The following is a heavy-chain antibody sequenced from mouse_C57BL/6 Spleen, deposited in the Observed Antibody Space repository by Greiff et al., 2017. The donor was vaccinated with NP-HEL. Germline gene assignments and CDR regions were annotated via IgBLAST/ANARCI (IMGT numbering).Heavy chain of an antibody. J-gene: IGHJ4*01. CDR1: GYAFSSYW. CDR2: IYPGDGDT. CDR3: ARSGGGKGDY. V-gene: IGHV1-80*01. Sequence: VQLQQSGAELVKPGASVKISCKASGYAFSSYWMNWVKQRPGKGLEWIGQIYPGDGDTNYNGKFKGKATLTADKSSSTAYMQLRGRTSEDAAVYVCARSGGGKGDYWGQGTSVTVSS. D-gene: IGHD2-1*01.